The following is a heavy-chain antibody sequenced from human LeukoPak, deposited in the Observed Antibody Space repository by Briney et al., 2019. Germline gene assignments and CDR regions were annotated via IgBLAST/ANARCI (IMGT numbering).Heavy chain of an antibody. CDR2: GNTNTGNP. V-gene: IGHV7-4-1*02. J-gene: IGHJ6*02. Sequence: GASVNVSLNGSGYTFTSNAMNWVWHRPGQGIEWEGLGNTNTGNPMYAQGFTGRIVFSLYTSIITAYLQISSLKAEDTAVYYCARSIEMATSYYYYYGMDFWGQGTTVTVSS. D-gene: IGHD5-24*01. CDR1: GYTFTSNA. CDR3: ARSIEMATSYYYYYGMDF.